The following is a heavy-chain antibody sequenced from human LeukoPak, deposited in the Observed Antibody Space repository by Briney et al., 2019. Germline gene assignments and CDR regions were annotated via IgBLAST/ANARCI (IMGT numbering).Heavy chain of an antibody. J-gene: IGHJ6*02. CDR2: INPNSGGT. D-gene: IGHD3-10*01. CDR1: EYTFTGYY. V-gene: IGHV1-2*02. CDR3: AVGDITMVRGVISNYYGMDV. Sequence: ASVKVSCKASEYTFTGYYMHWVRQAPGQGLEWMGWINPNSGGTNYAQKFQGRVTMTRDTSISTAYMELSRLRSDDTAVYYCAVGDITMVRGVISNYYGMDVWGQGTTVTVSS.